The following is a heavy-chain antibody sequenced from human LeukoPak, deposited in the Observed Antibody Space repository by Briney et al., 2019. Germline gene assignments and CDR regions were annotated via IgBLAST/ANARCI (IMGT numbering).Heavy chain of an antibody. Sequence: GGSLRLSCSVSGFTFSSYAMHWVRQAPGKGLEYVSAISSNGGSTYYADSVKGRFTISRDNSKNTLFLQMNSLRPDDTAVYYCAKRGHYSINWYHCFDYWGQGTLVTVSS. CDR2: ISSNGGST. CDR1: GFTFSSYA. D-gene: IGHD6-13*01. V-gene: IGHV3-64*04. CDR3: AKRGHYSINWYHCFDY. J-gene: IGHJ4*02.